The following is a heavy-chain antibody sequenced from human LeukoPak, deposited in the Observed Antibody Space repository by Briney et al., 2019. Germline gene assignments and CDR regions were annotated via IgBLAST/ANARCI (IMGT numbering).Heavy chain of an antibody. CDR3: ANHLACGSTTCPSFDN. V-gene: IGHV3-9*01. D-gene: IGHD2-15*01. CDR1: GFTIHDHA. CDR2: IDWNSGRI. Sequence: PGGSLRLSCVGSGFTIHDHAMHWVRQAPGKGLEWVSGIDWNSGRIGYADSVKGRFTISRDNAKNSLSLQMNNLRAEDTAVYYCANHLACGSTTCPSFDNWGQGTLVTVSS. J-gene: IGHJ4*02.